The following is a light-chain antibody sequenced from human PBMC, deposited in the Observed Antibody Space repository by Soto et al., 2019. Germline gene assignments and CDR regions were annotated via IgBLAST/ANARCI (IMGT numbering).Light chain of an antibody. CDR3: QQYKNFSYT. Sequence: DILMTQSPSTLSASVGDRVTVTCRASQPISTWLAWYQQKSGTAPKLLIYDASILERGVPSRFGGSGSGTEFTLTITGLQPDDFATYFCQQYKNFSYTFGQGTTVDIK. CDR2: DAS. V-gene: IGKV1-5*01. CDR1: QPISTW. J-gene: IGKJ3*01.